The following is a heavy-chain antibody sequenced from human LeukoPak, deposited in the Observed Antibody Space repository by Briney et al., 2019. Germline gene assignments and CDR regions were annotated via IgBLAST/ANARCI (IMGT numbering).Heavy chain of an antibody. J-gene: IGHJ5*02. Sequence: GGSLRLSCAASGFTFRNYDMHWVRQATGKGLEWVSAPGTAGDTYYPGSVKGRFTISRENAKNSLYLQMNSLRAGDTAVYYCARGLRYCSSTSCYSWFDPWGQGTLVTVSS. CDR1: GFTFRNYD. CDR2: PGTAGDT. CDR3: ARGLRYCSSTSCYSWFDP. V-gene: IGHV3-13*01. D-gene: IGHD2-2*02.